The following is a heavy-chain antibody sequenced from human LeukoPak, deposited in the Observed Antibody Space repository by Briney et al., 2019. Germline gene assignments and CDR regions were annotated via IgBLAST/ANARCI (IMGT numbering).Heavy chain of an antibody. CDR3: ARGYDSSGYYPLGWYFDL. J-gene: IGHJ2*01. V-gene: IGHV4-59*01. Sequence: SETLSLTCTVSGGSISSYYWSWIRQPPGKGLEWIGYIYYSGSTNYNPSLKSRVTISVDTSKNQFSLKLSSVTAADTAVYYCARGYDSSGYYPLGWYFDLWGRGTLVTVSS. CDR2: IYYSGST. D-gene: IGHD3-22*01. CDR1: GGSISSYY.